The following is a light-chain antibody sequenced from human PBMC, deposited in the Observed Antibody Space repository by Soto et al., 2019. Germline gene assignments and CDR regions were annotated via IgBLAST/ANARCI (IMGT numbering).Light chain of an antibody. CDR2: DVS. CDR1: SSDVGGYNY. V-gene: IGLV2-14*01. J-gene: IGLJ2*01. Sequence: QSALTQPASVYGSPGQSITISCTGTSSDVGGYNYVSWYQQHPGKAPKLMIYDVSNRPSGVSNRFSGSKSGNTASLTISGLQADDEADYYCSSYTSSSPVVFGGGTKLTVL. CDR3: SSYTSSSPVV.